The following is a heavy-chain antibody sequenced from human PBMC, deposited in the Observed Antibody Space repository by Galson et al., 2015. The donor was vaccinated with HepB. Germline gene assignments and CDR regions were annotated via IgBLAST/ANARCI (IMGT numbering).Heavy chain of an antibody. J-gene: IGHJ6*02. Sequence: SLRLSCAASGFTFSDYYMIWIRQAPGKGLEWVSSISSSSSYIYYADSVKGRFTISRDNAKNSLYLQMNSLRAEDTAVYYCARDGSCSSTSCYTSDYYYYGMDVWGQGTTVTVSS. CDR1: GFTFSDYY. V-gene: IGHV3-11*06. CDR3: ARDGSCSSTSCYTSDYYYYGMDV. CDR2: ISSSSSYI. D-gene: IGHD2-2*02.